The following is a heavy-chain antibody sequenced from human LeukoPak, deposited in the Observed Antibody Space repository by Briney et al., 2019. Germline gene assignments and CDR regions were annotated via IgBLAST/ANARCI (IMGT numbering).Heavy chain of an antibody. CDR3: ARGSYGGNYFDS. Sequence: PGGSLRLCCAASGFTFSSYEMNWVRQAPGKGLEWVSYISTRGSTIYYADSVKGRFTISRDNAKNSLDLQMNSLRAEDTAVYYCARGSYGGNYFDSWGQGTLVTVSS. CDR1: GFTFSSYE. J-gene: IGHJ4*02. V-gene: IGHV3-48*03. CDR2: ISTRGSTI. D-gene: IGHD4-23*01.